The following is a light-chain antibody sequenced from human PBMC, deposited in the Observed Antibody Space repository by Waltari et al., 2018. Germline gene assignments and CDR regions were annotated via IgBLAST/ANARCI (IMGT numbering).Light chain of an antibody. CDR2: GAS. J-gene: IGKJ1*01. V-gene: IGKV3-20*01. Sequence: EIVLTQSPGTLSLSPGARATPSCRASQSVSSSYLAWYQQKPGQATRLLIYGASSSATGIPDRCSGSGSGTDFTLTISRLDPEDFAVYYCQQYGSSPGTFGQGTKVEIK. CDR3: QQYGSSPGT. CDR1: QSVSSSY.